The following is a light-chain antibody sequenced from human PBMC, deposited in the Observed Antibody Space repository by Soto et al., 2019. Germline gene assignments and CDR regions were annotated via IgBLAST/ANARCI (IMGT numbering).Light chain of an antibody. V-gene: IGLV1-44*01. J-gene: IGLJ1*01. Sequence: QSVLTQPPSASGTPGQRVTISCSGSSSSIGSNSVNWYQQLPRTAPKVLIYTNNQRPSGVPDRFSGSKSGTSASLAISGLQCEDEDDYYCAAWDGSLNVYVFGTGTKLTVL. CDR1: SSSIGSNS. CDR3: AAWDGSLNVYV. CDR2: TNN.